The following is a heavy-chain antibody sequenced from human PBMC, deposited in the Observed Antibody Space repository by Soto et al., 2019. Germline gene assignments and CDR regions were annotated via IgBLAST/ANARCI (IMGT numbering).Heavy chain of an antibody. V-gene: IGHV3-23*01. J-gene: IGHJ4*02. CDR3: ARVKQWTSYYFDY. D-gene: IGHD6-19*01. CDR1: GFTFSSYA. CDR2: ISGSGGST. Sequence: EVQLLESGGGLVQPGGSLRLSCAASGFTFSSYAMSWVRQAPGKGLEWVSAISGSGGSTYYADSVKGRFTISRDNSKNTLYLQMNSLRAEDTAVYYCARVKQWTSYYFDYWGQGTLVTVSS.